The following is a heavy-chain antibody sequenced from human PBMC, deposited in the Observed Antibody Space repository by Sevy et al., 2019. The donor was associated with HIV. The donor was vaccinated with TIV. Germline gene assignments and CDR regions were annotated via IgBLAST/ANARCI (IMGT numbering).Heavy chain of an antibody. CDR3: ATQDGYNLRYFDY. V-gene: IGHV4-39*01. D-gene: IGHD5-12*01. CDR2: IYYSGST. J-gene: IGHJ4*02. Sequence: SETLSLTCTVSGGSISSSSYYWGWIRQPPGKGLEWIGSIYYSGSTYYNPSLKSRVTISVDTSKNQFSLKLSSVTAADTAVYYCATQDGYNLRYFDYWGQGTLVTVCS. CDR1: GGSISSSSYY.